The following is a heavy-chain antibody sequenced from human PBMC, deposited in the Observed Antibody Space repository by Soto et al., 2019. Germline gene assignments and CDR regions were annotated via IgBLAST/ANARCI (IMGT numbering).Heavy chain of an antibody. Sequence: VQLVESGAEVKKPGSSVKVSCKASGDTFSSYAFSWVRQAPGQGLEWMGGIIPIFRRTHYAQKFQGRVAITADESTNTSYLELSSLTSGDTAMYYCTRRDYNDYIWDYYGMDVWGLGTTVTVSS. CDR3: TRRDYNDYIWDYYGMDV. CDR2: IIPIFRRT. D-gene: IGHD3-16*01. V-gene: IGHV1-69*01. J-gene: IGHJ6*02. CDR1: GDTFSSYA.